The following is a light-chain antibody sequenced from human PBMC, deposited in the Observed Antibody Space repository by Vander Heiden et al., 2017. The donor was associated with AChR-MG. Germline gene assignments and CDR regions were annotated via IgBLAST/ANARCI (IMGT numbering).Light chain of an antibody. CDR1: QSVSSN. V-gene: IGKV3-15*01. J-gene: IGKJ5*01. CDR3: QQYKNSPSIT. Sequence: EIVMTQSPATLSVSPGERATLSCRASQSVSSNLAWYQQKPGQAPRLLIYGASTRATGVPARFSGSGSGTEFTLTISSLQSEDFAVYHCQQYKNSPSITFGQGTRLEIK. CDR2: GAS.